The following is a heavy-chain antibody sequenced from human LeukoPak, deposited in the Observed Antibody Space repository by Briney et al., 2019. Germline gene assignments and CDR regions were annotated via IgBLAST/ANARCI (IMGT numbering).Heavy chain of an antibody. CDR2: IYTGGST. J-gene: IGHJ4*02. Sequence: GGSLRLSCAASGFTVSSNYMSWVRQAPGKGLEWVSVIYTGGSTYYADSVKGRFSISRDNSKKTLYLQINSLRTEDTAVYYCARGRRSGYYDYWGQGTLVTVSS. CDR1: GFTVSSNY. CDR3: ARGRRSGYYDY. V-gene: IGHV3-66*01. D-gene: IGHD3-3*01.